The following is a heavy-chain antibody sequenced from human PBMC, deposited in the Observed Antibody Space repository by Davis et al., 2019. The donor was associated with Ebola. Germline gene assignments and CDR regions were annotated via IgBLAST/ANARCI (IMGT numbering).Heavy chain of an antibody. V-gene: IGHV3-33*01. J-gene: IGHJ6*02. Sequence: GGSLRLSCAASGFTFSSYGMYWVRQAPGKGLEWVAVIWYDGSNKYYADSVKGRFTISRDNSKNTLYLQMNSLRAEDTAAYYCARGLLRYSYYYGMDVWGQGTTVTVSS. CDR2: IWYDGSNK. CDR1: GFTFSSYG. D-gene: IGHD3-9*01. CDR3: ARGLLRYSYYYGMDV.